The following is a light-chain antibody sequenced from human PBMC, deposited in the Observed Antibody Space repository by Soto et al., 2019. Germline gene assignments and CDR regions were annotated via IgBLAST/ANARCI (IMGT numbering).Light chain of an antibody. V-gene: IGKV3-15*01. CDR2: AAS. CDR1: QSVGSD. CDR3: QQYNFWPRT. Sequence: EIVMTQSPATLSVSPGERATLSCRASQSVGSDLAWYQQKPGQAPRLLIYAASTRATGIPARFSGGGSGTEFTLTISSLQSEDFAVYYCQQYNFWPRTFGQGTKVDIK. J-gene: IGKJ1*01.